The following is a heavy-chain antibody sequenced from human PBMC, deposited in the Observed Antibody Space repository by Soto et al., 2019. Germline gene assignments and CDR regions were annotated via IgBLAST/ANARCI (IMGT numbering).Heavy chain of an antibody. Sequence: GGSLRLSCAASGFTFSSYSMNWVRQAPGKGLEWVSYISSSSSTIYYADSVKGRFTISRDNFKNTLYLQMGSLRTDDTAVYYCARQAEGGYNYGYWGQGTLVTVSS. J-gene: IGHJ4*02. V-gene: IGHV3-48*01. CDR2: ISSSSSTI. D-gene: IGHD5-12*01. CDR1: GFTFSSYS. CDR3: ARQAEGGYNYGY.